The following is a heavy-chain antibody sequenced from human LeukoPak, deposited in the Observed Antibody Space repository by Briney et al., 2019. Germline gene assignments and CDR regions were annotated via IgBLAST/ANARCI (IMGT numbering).Heavy chain of an antibody. D-gene: IGHD1-26*01. V-gene: IGHV4-4*07. CDR2: IYTSGST. CDR3: ARENSGSYREFDY. Sequence: SETLSLTCTVSGGSISSYYWSWIRQPAGKGLEWIGRIYTSGSTNYNASLKSRVSTSVDTSKNQFSLKLSSVTAADTAVFYCARENSGSYREFDYWGQGTLDTVSS. J-gene: IGHJ4*02. CDR1: GGSISSYY.